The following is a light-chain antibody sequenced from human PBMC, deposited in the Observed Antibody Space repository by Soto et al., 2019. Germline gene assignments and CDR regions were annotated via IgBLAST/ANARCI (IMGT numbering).Light chain of an antibody. CDR1: QSISSY. CDR3: QQTYRVPLT. CDR2: AAS. J-gene: IGKJ4*01. Sequence: DVQMTQSPSSLSASVGDRVTISCRASQSISSYLNWYQQIPGKAPRLLIYAASSLQSGVPSRFSGSESGTEFTLTINSLQPEDFATYYCQQTYRVPLTFGGGTKVEIK. V-gene: IGKV1-39*01.